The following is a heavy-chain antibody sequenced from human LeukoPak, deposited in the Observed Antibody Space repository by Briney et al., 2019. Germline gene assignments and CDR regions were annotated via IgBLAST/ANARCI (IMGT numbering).Heavy chain of an antibody. D-gene: IGHD1-26*01. CDR2: IVVGSGNT. CDR1: GFTFTSSA. CDR3: AAAIVGAIGAFDI. Sequence: ASVKVSCKASGFTFTSSAVQWVRQARGQRFEWIGWIVVGSGNTNYAQKFQERVTITRDMSTSTAYMELSSLRSEDTAVYYCAAAIVGAIGAFDIWGQGTMVTVSS. J-gene: IGHJ3*02. V-gene: IGHV1-58*01.